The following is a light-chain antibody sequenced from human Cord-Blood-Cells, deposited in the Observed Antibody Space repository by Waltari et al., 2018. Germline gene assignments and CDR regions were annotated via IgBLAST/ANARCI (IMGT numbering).Light chain of an antibody. CDR2: GAS. V-gene: IGKV3-15*01. CDR1: QSVSSN. J-gene: IGKJ1*01. CDR3: QQYNNWPPWT. Sequence: EIVMTQSPATLSVSPEERATLTCRASQSVSSNLAWYQQKPEQAPRLLMYGASTRATGIPARFSGSGSGTEFTLTISSLQSEDFAVYYCQQYNNWPPWTFGQGTKVEIK.